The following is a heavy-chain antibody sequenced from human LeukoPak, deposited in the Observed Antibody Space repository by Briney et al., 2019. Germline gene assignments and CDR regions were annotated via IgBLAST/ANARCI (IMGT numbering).Heavy chain of an antibody. CDR3: ARGDSAYLEYFQH. V-gene: IGHV4-4*07. CDR2: IYTSGST. D-gene: IGHD3-22*01. CDR1: GGSISSYH. Sequence: SETLSLTCTVSGGSISSYHWSWIRQPAGKGLEWIGRIYTSGSTNYNPSLKSRVTMSVDTSKNQFSLKLSSVTAADTAVYYCARGDSAYLEYFQHWGQGTLVTVSS. J-gene: IGHJ1*01.